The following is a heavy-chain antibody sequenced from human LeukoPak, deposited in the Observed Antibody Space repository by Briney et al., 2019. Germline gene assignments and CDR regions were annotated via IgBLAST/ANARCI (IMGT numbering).Heavy chain of an antibody. Sequence: PGGSLRPSCAASGFTFDDYIMHWVRQAPGKGLEWVSLITWDGGGTYYADSVKGRFTISRDNSKNSLYLQMNSLRTEDTALYYCAKDRQYCSGGSCPHYFDYWGQGTLVTVSS. V-gene: IGHV3-43*01. D-gene: IGHD2-15*01. J-gene: IGHJ4*02. CDR2: ITWDGGGT. CDR1: GFTFDDYI. CDR3: AKDRQYCSGGSCPHYFDY.